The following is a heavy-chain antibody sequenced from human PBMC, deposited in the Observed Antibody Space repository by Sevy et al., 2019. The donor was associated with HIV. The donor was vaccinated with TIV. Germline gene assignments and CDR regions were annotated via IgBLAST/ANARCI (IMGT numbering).Heavy chain of an antibody. V-gene: IGHV3-7*01. Sequence: GGSLRLSCVVSGFSFSNYWMTWVRQAPGKGLEWVANIKPDGSVKSYVDSVKGRFTISRDNAKNSLSLQMNSLSAEDTAVYYCARDTNYFYVDVWGKGTTVIVSS. CDR2: IKPDGSVK. CDR1: GFSFSNYW. D-gene: IGHD1-1*01. CDR3: ARDTNYFYVDV. J-gene: IGHJ6*03.